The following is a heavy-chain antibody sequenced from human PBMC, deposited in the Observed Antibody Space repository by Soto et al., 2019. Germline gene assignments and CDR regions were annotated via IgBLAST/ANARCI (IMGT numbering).Heavy chain of an antibody. J-gene: IGHJ4*02. CDR2: ISSSSSYI. Sequence: GGSLRLSCAASGFTFSSYSMNWVRQAPGKGLEWVSSISSSSSYIYYADSVKGRFTISRDNAKNSLYLQMNSLRAEDTAVYYCARFTGPAYCGGDCYSDGVYWGQGTLVTVSS. D-gene: IGHD2-21*02. CDR1: GFTFSSYS. V-gene: IGHV3-21*01. CDR3: ARFTGPAYCGGDCYSDGVY.